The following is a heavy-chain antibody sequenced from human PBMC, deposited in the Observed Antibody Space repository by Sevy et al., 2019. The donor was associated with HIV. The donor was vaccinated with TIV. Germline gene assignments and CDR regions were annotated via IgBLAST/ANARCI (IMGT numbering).Heavy chain of an antibody. D-gene: IGHD5-12*01. CDR2: ISWDGGST. Sequence: GGSLRLSCAASAFTFDDYAMHWVRQAPGKGLEWVSLISWDGGSTYYADSVKGRFTISRDNSKNSLYLQMNSLRAEDTALYYCAKDMGYSGYDYSFDYWGQGTLVTVSS. J-gene: IGHJ4*02. CDR1: AFTFDDYA. CDR3: AKDMGYSGYDYSFDY. V-gene: IGHV3-43D*03.